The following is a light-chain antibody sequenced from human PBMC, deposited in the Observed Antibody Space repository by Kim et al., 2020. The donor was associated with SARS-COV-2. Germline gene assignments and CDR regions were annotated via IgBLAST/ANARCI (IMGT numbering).Light chain of an antibody. Sequence: SSELTQDPAVSVALGQTVRITCQGDSLRSYYASWYQQKPGQAPVLVIYGKNNRPSGIPDRFSGSSSGNTASLTITGAQAEDEADYYCNSRDSNDNHHYVF. CDR3: NSRDSNDNHHYV. CDR2: GKN. J-gene: IGLJ1*01. V-gene: IGLV3-19*01. CDR1: SLRSYY.